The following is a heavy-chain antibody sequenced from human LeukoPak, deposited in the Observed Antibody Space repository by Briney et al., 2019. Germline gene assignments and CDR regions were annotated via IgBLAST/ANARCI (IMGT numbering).Heavy chain of an antibody. Sequence: SETLSLTCTVSGGSISSSRYYWGWIRQPPGKGLEWIGNIYYSENTYYNPSLKSRVTISVDTSKNQFSLKLSSVTAADTAVYYCARRTDAVAGYFDYWGQGTLVTVSS. J-gene: IGHJ4*02. CDR2: IYYSENT. D-gene: IGHD6-19*01. CDR3: ARRTDAVAGYFDY. CDR1: GGSISSSRYY. V-gene: IGHV4-39*01.